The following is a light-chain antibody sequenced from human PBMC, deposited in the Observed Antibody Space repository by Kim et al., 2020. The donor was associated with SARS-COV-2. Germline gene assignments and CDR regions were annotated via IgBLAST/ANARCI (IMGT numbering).Light chain of an antibody. V-gene: IGLV3-21*04. J-gene: IGLJ2*01. Sequence: APGQTGRITCGGNNIGTKNVHWYRQKAGQAPVLVIYYDHDRPSGIPERFSGSNSGNTATLTISRVEAEDEADYYCQVWDSNSDPVVFGGGTKLTVL. CDR2: YDH. CDR3: QVWDSNSDPVV. CDR1: NIGTKN.